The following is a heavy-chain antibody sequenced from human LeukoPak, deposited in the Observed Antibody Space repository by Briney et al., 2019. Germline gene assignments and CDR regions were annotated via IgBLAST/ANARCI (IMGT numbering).Heavy chain of an antibody. J-gene: IGHJ4*02. D-gene: IGHD3-22*01. CDR1: GGSISDYY. CDR3: ARGRTSLLLQIYDY. CDR2: IYYSGSGST. V-gene: IGHV4-59*12. Sequence: PSETLSLTCTVSGGSISDYYWSWIRQPPGKGLEWIGYIYYSGSGSTNYNPSLKSRVTISVDTSKNQFSLKLSSVTAADTAVYYCARGRTSLLLQIYDYWGQGTLVTVSS.